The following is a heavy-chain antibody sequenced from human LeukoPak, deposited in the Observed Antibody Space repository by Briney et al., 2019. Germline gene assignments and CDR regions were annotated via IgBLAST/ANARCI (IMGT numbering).Heavy chain of an antibody. CDR2: IYYSGST. Sequence: TSETLSVTCTASGGSISSYYWSWIRQPPGKGLEWIGYIYYSGSTNYNPSLKSRVTISVDTSKNQFSPKLSSVTAADTAVYYCARDSSGWYSAWGQGTLVTVSS. J-gene: IGHJ5*02. D-gene: IGHD6-19*01. CDR1: GGSISSYY. CDR3: ARDSSGWYSA. V-gene: IGHV4-59*01.